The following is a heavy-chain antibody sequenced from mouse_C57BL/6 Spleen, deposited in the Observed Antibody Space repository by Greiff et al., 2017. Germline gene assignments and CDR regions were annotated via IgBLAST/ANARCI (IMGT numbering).Heavy chain of an antibody. D-gene: IGHD1-1*01. V-gene: IGHV1-80*01. CDR2: IYPGDGDT. CDR1: GYAFSSYW. J-gene: IGHJ1*03. CDR3: ARGGYGSSYRWYFDV. Sequence: QVQLQQSGAELVKPGASVKISCKASGYAFSSYWMNWVKQRPGKGLEWIGQIYPGDGDTNYNGKFKGKATLTADKSSSTAYMQLSSLTSEDSAVYFCARGGYGSSYRWYFDVWGTGTTVTVSS.